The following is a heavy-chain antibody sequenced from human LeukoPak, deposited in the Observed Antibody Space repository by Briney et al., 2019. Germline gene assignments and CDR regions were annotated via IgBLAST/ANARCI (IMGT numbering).Heavy chain of an antibody. CDR2: IYKDGKM. Sequence: GGSLRLSCAASGFTVSSTYMSWVRQAPGKGLEWVSVIYKDGKMYYIDSVKGRFTISRDTSKNTLYLQMNSLRVEDTAVYYCASRHCSGGDCYFAGADPFDHWGQETLVTVSS. CDR1: GFTVSSTY. CDR3: ASRHCSGGDCYFAGADPFDH. J-gene: IGHJ4*02. D-gene: IGHD2-21*01. V-gene: IGHV3-53*01.